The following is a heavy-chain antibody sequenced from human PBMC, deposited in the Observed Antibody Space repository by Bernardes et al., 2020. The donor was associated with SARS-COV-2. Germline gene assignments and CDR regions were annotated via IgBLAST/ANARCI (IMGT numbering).Heavy chain of an antibody. D-gene: IGHD3-10*01. Sequence: ETLSLTCSVSGGSISTYYWSWIRQPAGKGLEWIGRMSASGSSNHNPSLRSRITMSVDTPQNQISLVLSSVTAADTAVYYCAGVGGTSGRGMDVWGQGTTVTVSS. J-gene: IGHJ6*02. CDR3: AGVGGTSGRGMDV. CDR1: GGSISTYY. V-gene: IGHV4-4*07. CDR2: MSASGSS.